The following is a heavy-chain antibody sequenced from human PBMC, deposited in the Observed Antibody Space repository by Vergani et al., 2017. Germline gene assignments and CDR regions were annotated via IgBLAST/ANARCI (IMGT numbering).Heavy chain of an antibody. V-gene: IGHV1-2*02. CDR3: ARPRSPGYCSSTSFYGGNDAFDI. CDR2: INPNSGGT. J-gene: IGHJ3*02. CDR1: GYTFTGYY. Sequence: QVQLVQSGAEVKKPGASVKVSCKASGYTFTGYYMHWVRQAPGQGLEWIGWINPNSGGTHYAQKFQGSVTMNRDTSISTAYMELSRLRSDDTAVYYCARPRSPGYCSSTSFYGGNDAFDIWDQGTMVTFSS. D-gene: IGHD2-2*01.